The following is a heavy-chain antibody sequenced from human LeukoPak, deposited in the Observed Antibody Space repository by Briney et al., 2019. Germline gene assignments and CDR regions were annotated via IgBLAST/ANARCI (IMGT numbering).Heavy chain of an antibody. D-gene: IGHD6-6*01. CDR2: INHSGST. V-gene: IGHV4-34*01. J-gene: IGHJ4*02. CDR3: ARLPGGAARQDY. CDR1: GGSFSGYY. Sequence: SETLSLTCAVYGGSFSGYYWSWIRQPPGKGLEWIGEINHSGSTNYNPSLKSRVTISVDTSKNQFSLKLSSVTAADTAVYYCARLPGGAARQDYWGQGTLVTVSS.